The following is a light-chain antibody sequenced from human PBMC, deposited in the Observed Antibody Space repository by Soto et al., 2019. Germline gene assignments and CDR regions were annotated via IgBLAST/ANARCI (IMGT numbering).Light chain of an antibody. CDR1: SSNIGSNT. CDR3: AAWDDSLNGWV. CDR2: TNN. Sequence: QSVLTQPPSASGTPGQRVTISCSGSSSNIGSNTVNWYQQLPGTAPKLLIYTNNQPPSGVPDRFSGSKSGTSASLAISGLQSDDEADYYWAAWDDSLNGWVFGGGTKLTVL. V-gene: IGLV1-44*01. J-gene: IGLJ3*02.